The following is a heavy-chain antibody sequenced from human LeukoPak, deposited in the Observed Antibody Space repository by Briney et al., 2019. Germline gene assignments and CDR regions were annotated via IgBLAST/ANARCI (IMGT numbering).Heavy chain of an antibody. V-gene: IGHV3-23*01. CDR1: GFTFSSYA. Sequence: PGGPLRLSCAASGFTFSSYAMSWLRQAPGKRLEWVSAISNSGCNTNYADSVKGRFTMSRDNSKNTMYLQMNSLTAEDTAVYYCGKRSCSGGSCNCDYWGQGTLVTVSS. J-gene: IGHJ4*02. CDR2: ISNSGCNT. D-gene: IGHD2-15*01. CDR3: GKRSCSGGSCNCDY.